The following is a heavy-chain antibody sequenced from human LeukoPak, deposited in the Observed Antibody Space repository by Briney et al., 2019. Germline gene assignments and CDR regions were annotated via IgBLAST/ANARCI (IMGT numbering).Heavy chain of an antibody. Sequence: ASVKVSCKASGYTFTNYDINWVRQATGQGLEWMGYMKPNSGNTGYAQKFQGRVTMTRNTSISTAYMELSSLGSEDTAVYYCARGFGSSGWWGAYYYYGMDVWGQGTTVTVSS. CDR3: ARGFGSSGWWGAYYYYGMDV. CDR1: GYTFTNYD. J-gene: IGHJ6*02. D-gene: IGHD6-19*01. V-gene: IGHV1-8*01. CDR2: MKPNSGNT.